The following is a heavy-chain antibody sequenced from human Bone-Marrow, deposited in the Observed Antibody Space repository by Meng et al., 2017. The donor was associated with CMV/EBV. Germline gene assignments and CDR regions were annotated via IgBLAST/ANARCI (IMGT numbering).Heavy chain of an antibody. CDR1: GFTFVTYA. CDR3: AKESFLRFWVTGMSYGMDV. J-gene: IGHJ6*02. D-gene: IGHD3-3*01. Sequence: GESLKISCAASGFTFVTYAMSWVRQAPGKGLGWVAVIWYDGSNKYYADSVKGRFTISRDNSKNTLYLQMNSLRDEDTAVYYCAKESFLRFWVTGMSYGMDVWGQGTTVTVSS. V-gene: IGHV3-33*06. CDR2: IWYDGSNK.